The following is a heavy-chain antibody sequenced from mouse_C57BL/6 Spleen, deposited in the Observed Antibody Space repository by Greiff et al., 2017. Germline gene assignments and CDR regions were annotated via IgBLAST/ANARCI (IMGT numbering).Heavy chain of an antibody. CDR1: GFNIKDDY. CDR2: IDPENGDT. J-gene: IGHJ1*03. D-gene: IGHD2-12*01. Sequence: EVQLVESGAELVRPGASVKLSCTASGFNIKDDYMHWVKQRPEQGLEWIGWIDPENGDTEYASKFQGKATITADTSSNTAYLQLSSLTSEDTAVYYCTTLLLWYFDVWGTGTTVTVSS. V-gene: IGHV14-4*01. CDR3: TTLLLWYFDV.